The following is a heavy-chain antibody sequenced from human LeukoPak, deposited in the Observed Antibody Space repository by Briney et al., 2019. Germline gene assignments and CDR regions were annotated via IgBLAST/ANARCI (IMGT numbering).Heavy chain of an antibody. D-gene: IGHD3-22*01. CDR2: FDPEDGET. CDR3: ARDDAVVAPGGAFDI. Sequence: ASVKVSCKVSGYTLTELSMHWVRQAPGKGLEWMGGFDPEDGETIYAQKFQGRVTMTEDTSTDTAYMELRSLRSDDTAVYYCARDDAVVAPGGAFDIWGQGTMVTVSS. J-gene: IGHJ3*02. CDR1: GYTLTELS. V-gene: IGHV1-24*01.